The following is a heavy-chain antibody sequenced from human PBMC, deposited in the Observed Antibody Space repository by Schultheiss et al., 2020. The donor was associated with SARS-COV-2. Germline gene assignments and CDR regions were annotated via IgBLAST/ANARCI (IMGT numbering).Heavy chain of an antibody. CDR3: TTDRGSSWYQGY. CDR1: GGSISSYY. J-gene: IGHJ4*02. D-gene: IGHD6-13*01. CDR2: IYYSGST. Sequence: SETLSLTCTVSGGSISSYYWSWIRQPPGKGLEWIGYIYYSGSTNYNPSLKSRVTMSVDTSKNQFSLKLSSVTAADTAVYYCTTDRGSSWYQGYWGQGTLVTVSS. V-gene: IGHV4-59*12.